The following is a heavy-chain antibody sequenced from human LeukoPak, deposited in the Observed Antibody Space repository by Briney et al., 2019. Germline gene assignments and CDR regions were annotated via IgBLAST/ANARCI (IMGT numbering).Heavy chain of an antibody. D-gene: IGHD5-18*01. CDR2: ISSSSSYI. J-gene: IGHJ4*02. Sequence: GGSLRLSCAASGFTFSSYNMNWVRQAPGKGLEWVSSISSSSSYIYYADSVKGRFTISRDNAKKSLYLQMNSLRAEDTAVYYCARADWDTAMIDYWGQGTLVTVSS. V-gene: IGHV3-21*01. CDR1: GFTFSSYN. CDR3: ARADWDTAMIDY.